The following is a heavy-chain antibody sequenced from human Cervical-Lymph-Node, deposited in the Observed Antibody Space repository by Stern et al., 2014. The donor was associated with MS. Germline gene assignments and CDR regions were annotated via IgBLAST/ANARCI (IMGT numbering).Heavy chain of an antibody. J-gene: IGHJ2*01. CDR1: GWTFTYLY. V-gene: IGHV1-45*02. CDR3: TRSPLQQTGVDDWYFDV. CDR2: IIPYNGNT. D-gene: IGHD3-9*01. Sequence: QLVESGAEVRKTGSSVRLSCKASGWTFTYLYLHWVRQAPGQPLEWMGRIIPYNGNTKYAPKFQDRVTIIRESSLTTTFLEMTGLTSEDTAMYYCTRSPLQQTGVDDWYFDVWGRGTLVTV.